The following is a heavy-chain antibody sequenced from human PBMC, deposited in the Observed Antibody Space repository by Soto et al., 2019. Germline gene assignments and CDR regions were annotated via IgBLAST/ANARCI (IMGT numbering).Heavy chain of an antibody. CDR1: GGSISSGSFY. Sequence: QLQLQESGPGLVKPSETLSLTCTVSGGSISSGSFYWGWIRQPPGKGLEWIGSIYYTRNTYYNPSLNSRVTISVDSSKTQFSLKLSSVTAADTAVYYCARHWEQWLGYIDYWGQGTLVAVSS. CDR3: ARHWEQWLGYIDY. J-gene: IGHJ4*02. D-gene: IGHD6-19*01. CDR2: IYYTRNT. V-gene: IGHV4-39*01.